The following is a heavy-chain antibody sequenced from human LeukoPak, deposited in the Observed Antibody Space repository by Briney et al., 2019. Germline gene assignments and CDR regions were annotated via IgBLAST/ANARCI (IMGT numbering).Heavy chain of an antibody. CDR3: AKGRRDGYNQILSPIDY. J-gene: IGHJ4*02. CDR2: ISGSGGST. V-gene: IGHV3-23*01. D-gene: IGHD5-24*01. CDR1: GFTFSSYA. Sequence: PGGSLRLSCAASGFTFSSYAMSWVRQAPGKGLEWVSAISGSGGSTYYADSVKGRFTISRDNSKNTLYLQMNSLRAEDTAVYYCAKGRRDGYNQILSPIDYWGQGTLVTVSS.